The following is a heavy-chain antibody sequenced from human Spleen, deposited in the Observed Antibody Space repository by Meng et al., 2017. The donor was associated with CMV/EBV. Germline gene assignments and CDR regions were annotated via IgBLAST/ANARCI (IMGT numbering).Heavy chain of an antibody. J-gene: IGHJ2*01. V-gene: IGHV3-23*01. CDR2: ISGSGGST. CDR1: GFTFSSYA. Sequence: GESLKISCAASGFTFSSYAMSWVRQAPGKGLEWVSAISGSGGSTYYADSVKGRFTISRDNSKNTLYLQMNSLRAEDTAVYYCAKGERGYCSSTSCYRYWYFDLWGRGTLVTVSS. CDR3: AKGERGYCSSTSCYRYWYFDL. D-gene: IGHD2-2*01.